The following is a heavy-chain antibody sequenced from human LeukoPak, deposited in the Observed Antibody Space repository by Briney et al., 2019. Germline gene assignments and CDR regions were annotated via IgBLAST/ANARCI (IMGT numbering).Heavy chain of an antibody. Sequence: GGSLRLSCAASGFTFSSYGMHWVRQAPGKGLEWVAVISYDGSNKYYADSVSGRFTISRDNSKNTLSLQMNSLRAEDTAMYYCAKSPSGRSRISRFDYWGQGILVTVSS. V-gene: IGHV3-30*18. D-gene: IGHD1-26*01. CDR3: AKSPSGRSRISRFDY. CDR2: ISYDGSNK. J-gene: IGHJ4*02. CDR1: GFTFSSYG.